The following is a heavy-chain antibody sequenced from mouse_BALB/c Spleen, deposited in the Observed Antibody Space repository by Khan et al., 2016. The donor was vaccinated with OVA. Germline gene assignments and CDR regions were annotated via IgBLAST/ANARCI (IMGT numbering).Heavy chain of an antibody. CDR1: GFTFSSYS. CDR2: ISSGGDYT. CDR3: ASHLTGSFAY. D-gene: IGHD4-1*01. J-gene: IGHJ3*01. V-gene: IGHV5-6*01. Sequence: VQLKESGGDLVKPGGSLKLSCAASGFTFSSYSMSWVRQTPDKRLEWVASISSGGDYTYYPDIVKGRFTISRDNAMNTLYLQMSSLKSEDTAMYYCASHLTGSFAYWGQWTLVTVSA.